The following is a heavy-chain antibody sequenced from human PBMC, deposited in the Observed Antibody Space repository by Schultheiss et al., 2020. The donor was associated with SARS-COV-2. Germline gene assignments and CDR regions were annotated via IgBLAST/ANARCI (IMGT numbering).Heavy chain of an antibody. V-gene: IGHV3-30*03. CDR2: ISYDGSNK. D-gene: IGHD2-15*01. CDR1: GFTFSSYG. CDR3: AGTSGSFLFDL. Sequence: GGSLRLSCAASGFTFSSYGMHWVRQAPGKGLEWVAVISYDGSNKYYADSVKGRFTISRDNSKNTLYLQMNSLRAEDTAVYYCAGTSGSFLFDLWGRGTLVTVSS. J-gene: IGHJ2*01.